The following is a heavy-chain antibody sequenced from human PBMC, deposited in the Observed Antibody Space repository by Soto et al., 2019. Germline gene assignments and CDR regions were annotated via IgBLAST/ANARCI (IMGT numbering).Heavy chain of an antibody. CDR1: GGSVSNKTYY. J-gene: IGHJ4*02. D-gene: IGHD4-17*01. CDR2: VYYSGTT. V-gene: IGHV4-61*01. CDR3: ARTTAVPNTLRSRYFFDY. Sequence: SLTCSVSGGSVSNKTYYWSWIRQPPGKRREWIGYVYYSGTTNYNPSLKSRVTISVDLSKNQFSLRLSPVTTADTALYYCARTTAVPNTLRSRYFFDYWGQGTLVTVSS.